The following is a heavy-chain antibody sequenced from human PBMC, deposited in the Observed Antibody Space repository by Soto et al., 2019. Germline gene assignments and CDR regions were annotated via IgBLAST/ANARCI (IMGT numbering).Heavy chain of an antibody. D-gene: IGHD3-10*01. CDR3: ARQVDMVRGVNWFDP. J-gene: IGHJ5*02. CDR1: GGSISSSSYY. CDR2: IYYSGST. V-gene: IGHV4-39*01. Sequence: QLQLQESGPGLVKPSETLSLTCTVSGGSISSSSYYWGWIRQPPGKGLEWIGSIYYSGSTYYNPSLKSRVTISVDTSKNQFSLKLSSVTAADTAVYYCARQVDMVRGVNWFDPWGQGTLVTVSS.